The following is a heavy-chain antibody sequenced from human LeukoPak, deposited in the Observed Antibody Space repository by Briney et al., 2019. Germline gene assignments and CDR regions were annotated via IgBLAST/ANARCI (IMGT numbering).Heavy chain of an antibody. CDR1: GGTFSSYA. CDR2: IIPIFGTA. CDR3: ARQYYDSSGYWYY. V-gene: IGHV1-69*13. Sequence: SVKVSCKASGGTFSSYAISWVRQAPGQGPEWMGGIIPIFGTANYAQRFQGRVTITADESTSTAYMELSSLRSEDTAVYYCARQYYDSSGYWYYWGQGTLVTVSS. D-gene: IGHD3-22*01. J-gene: IGHJ4*02.